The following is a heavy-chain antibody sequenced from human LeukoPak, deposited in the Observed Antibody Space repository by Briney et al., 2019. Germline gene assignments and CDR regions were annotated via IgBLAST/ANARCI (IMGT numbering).Heavy chain of an antibody. V-gene: IGHV4-4*02. Sequence: PSETLSLTCAVSGGSISSSNWWSWVRQPPGKGLEWIGEINHSGSTNYNPSLKSRVTISVDTSKNQFSLKLSSVTAADTAVYYCAREPRYSSSSNWFDPWGQGTLVTVST. CDR2: INHSGST. D-gene: IGHD6-13*01. J-gene: IGHJ5*02. CDR1: GGSISSSNW. CDR3: AREPRYSSSSNWFDP.